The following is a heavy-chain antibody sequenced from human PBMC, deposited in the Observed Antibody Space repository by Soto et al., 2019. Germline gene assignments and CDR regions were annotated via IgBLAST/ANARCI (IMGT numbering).Heavy chain of an antibody. CDR2: ISSSGSTI. CDR1: ALTFSDYY. CDR3: ARGGPYYDSSGYLFDY. V-gene: IGHV3-11*01. J-gene: IGHJ4*02. Sequence: GGSLRLSWAASALTFSDYYMNWISQAPGKGLEWVSYISSSGSTIYYADSVKGRFTISRDNAKNSLYLQMNSLRAEDTAVYYCARGGPYYDSSGYLFDYWGQGTLVTVSS. D-gene: IGHD3-22*01.